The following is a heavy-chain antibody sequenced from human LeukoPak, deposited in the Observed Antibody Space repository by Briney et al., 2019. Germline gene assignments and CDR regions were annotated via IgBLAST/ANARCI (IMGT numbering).Heavy chain of an antibody. D-gene: IGHD1-26*01. J-gene: IGHJ6*02. CDR2: MNPNSGNT. CDR1: GYTFTSYD. CDR3: ARNSGSYYYHYYYYGMDV. V-gene: IGHV1-8*01. Sequence: ASVKVSCKASGYTFTSYDINWVRQATGQGLEWMGWMNPNSGNTGYAQKFQGRVTMTRNTSISTAYMELRSLRSDDTAVYYCARNSGSYYYHYYYYGMDVWGQGTTVTVSS.